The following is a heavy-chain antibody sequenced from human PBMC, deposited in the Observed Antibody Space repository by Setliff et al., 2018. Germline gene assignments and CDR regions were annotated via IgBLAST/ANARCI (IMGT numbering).Heavy chain of an antibody. J-gene: IGHJ3*01. V-gene: IGHV4-38-2*02. D-gene: IGHD3-22*01. CDR3: ARDPHYDPTYSLPGHAFDF. Sequence: SETLSLTCAVSGYSISNGFYWGWIRQSPVKGLEWIGSLFDGGSAYDSPSLKSRASISLDASKNQFALKLTSATAADTAVYYCARDPHYDPTYSLPGHAFDFWGQGIMVTVS. CDR1: GYSISNGFY. CDR2: LFDGGSA.